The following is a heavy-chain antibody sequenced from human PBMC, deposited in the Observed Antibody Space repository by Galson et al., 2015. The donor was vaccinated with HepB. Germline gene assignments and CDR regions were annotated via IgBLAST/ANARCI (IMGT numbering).Heavy chain of an antibody. CDR2: IKQDGSER. D-gene: IGHD2-8*01. CDR3: ARDKRGIVLMVYAQAGGYYYGMDV. CDR1: GFTFSSYW. J-gene: IGHJ6*02. V-gene: IGHV3-7*03. Sequence: SLRLSCAASGFTFSSYWMSWVRQAPGKGLEWVANIKQDGSERYYVDSVKGRFTISRDNAKNSLYLQMNSLRAEDTAVYYCARDKRGIVLMVYAQAGGYYYGMDVWGQGTTVTVSS.